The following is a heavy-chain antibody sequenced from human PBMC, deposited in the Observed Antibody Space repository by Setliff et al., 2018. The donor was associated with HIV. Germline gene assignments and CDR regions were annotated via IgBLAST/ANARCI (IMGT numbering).Heavy chain of an antibody. D-gene: IGHD5-18*01. V-gene: IGHV1-69*13. Sequence: SVKVSCKSSGGSFNTYAINWVRQAPGQGLEWMGGIISIFDKANYAQKFHGGLTITADDSTRTVYMELNSLGSGDTAVYYCARGGVRGYSYGEAFDIWGQGTLVTVSS. CDR1: GGSFNTYA. CDR2: IISIFDKA. J-gene: IGHJ3*02. CDR3: ARGGVRGYSYGEAFDI.